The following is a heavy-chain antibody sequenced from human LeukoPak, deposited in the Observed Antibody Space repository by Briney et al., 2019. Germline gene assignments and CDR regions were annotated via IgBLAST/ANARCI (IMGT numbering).Heavy chain of an antibody. Sequence: GGSLRLSCAASEFTFSSYAISWVRQAPGKGLEWVSVISGSGGSTYYADSVKGRFTISRDNSKNTLYLQMNSLRAEDTAVYYCAKDVRVGEYYASGSYLDYWGQGALVTVSS. CDR2: ISGSGGST. V-gene: IGHV3-23*01. CDR1: EFTFSSYA. J-gene: IGHJ4*02. D-gene: IGHD3-10*01. CDR3: AKDVRVGEYYASGSYLDY.